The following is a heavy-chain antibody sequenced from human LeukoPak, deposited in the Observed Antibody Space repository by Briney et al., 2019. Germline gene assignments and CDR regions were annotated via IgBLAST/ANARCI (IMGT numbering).Heavy chain of an antibody. J-gene: IGHJ4*02. V-gene: IGHV3-43D*03. CDR1: GFTFDDYA. CDR3: AKAGGSTGFFDY. Sequence: GGSLRLSCAASGFTFDDYAMHWVRQAPGKGLEWVSLISWDGGSTYYADSVKGRFTISRDNSKNSLYLQMNSLRAEETALYYCAKAGGSTGFFDYWGQGTLVTVSS. CDR2: ISWDGGST. D-gene: IGHD3-10*01.